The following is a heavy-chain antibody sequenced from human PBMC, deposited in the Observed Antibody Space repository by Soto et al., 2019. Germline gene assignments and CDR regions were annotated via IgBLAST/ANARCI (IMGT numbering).Heavy chain of an antibody. CDR3: ARDWERYCSSTSCYHYYYYGMDV. CDR2: IIPILGIA. J-gene: IGHJ6*02. Sequence: SVKLSCKASGYTFTSYGISWVRQAPGQGLEWMGRIIPILGIANYAQKFQGRVTITADKSTSTAYMELSSLRSEDTAVYYCARDWERYCSSTSCYHYYYYGMDVWGQGTTVTVSS. CDR1: GYTFTSYG. D-gene: IGHD2-2*01. V-gene: IGHV1-69*04.